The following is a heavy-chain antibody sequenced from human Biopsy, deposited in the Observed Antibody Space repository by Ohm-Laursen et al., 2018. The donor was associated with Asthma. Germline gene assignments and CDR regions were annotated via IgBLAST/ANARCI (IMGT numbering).Heavy chain of an antibody. Sequence: SSLRLSCAASGFTFDDYAMSWVRQAPGKGLEWVAVISYDGGNKFYGDSVKGRFTLSRDNSRNTLYLQMNSLRVEDTAIYYCARTHERWTSIQDDALDIWGQGTMVIVSS. J-gene: IGHJ3*02. CDR1: GFTFDDYA. CDR3: ARTHERWTSIQDDALDI. CDR2: ISYDGGNK. D-gene: IGHD4-23*01. V-gene: IGHV3-30*03.